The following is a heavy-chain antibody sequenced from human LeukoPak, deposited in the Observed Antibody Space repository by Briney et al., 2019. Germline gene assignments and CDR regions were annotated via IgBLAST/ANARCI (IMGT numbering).Heavy chain of an antibody. Sequence: GGSLRLSCAASGFTFSSYWTSWVRQAPGKGLEWVANIKQDGSEKYYVDSVKGRFTISRDNAKNSLYLQMNSLRAEDTAVYYCAREEDIVVVVAATLEYSYYMDVWGKGTTVTVSS. CDR1: GFTFSSYW. D-gene: IGHD2-15*01. J-gene: IGHJ6*03. V-gene: IGHV3-7*01. CDR2: IKQDGSEK. CDR3: AREEDIVVVVAATLEYSYYMDV.